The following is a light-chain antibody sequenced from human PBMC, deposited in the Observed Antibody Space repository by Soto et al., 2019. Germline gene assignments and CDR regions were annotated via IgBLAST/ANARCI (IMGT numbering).Light chain of an antibody. J-gene: IGKJ5*01. CDR3: QQRSNWPIT. CDR1: QGVTTN. Sequence: EIVMTQSPDTLSVSPGERATLTCRAGQGVTTNFAWYQQKSGQSPRLLIYDVSIRATGVPARFSATGSETDFTLTISGLQSGDSAVYYCQQRSNWPITFGQGTRLEIK. V-gene: IGKV3-15*01. CDR2: DVS.